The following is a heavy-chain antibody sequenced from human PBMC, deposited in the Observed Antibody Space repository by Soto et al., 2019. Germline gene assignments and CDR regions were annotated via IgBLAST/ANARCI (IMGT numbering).Heavy chain of an antibody. CDR1: GVSISSSY. D-gene: IGHD5-12*01. V-gene: IGHV4-59*01. CDR3: ARGGNRYSNTAPGVGGFDF. Sequence: SETLSLTCTVSGVSISSSYWSWIRHSPGTGLEWIGYIYYTGTTNYNPSLKRRVTISLDTAKNQFSLNVNSLTIADTAVYFCARGGNRYSNTAPGVGGFDFWGQGTLVTVSS. J-gene: IGHJ4*02. CDR2: IYYTGTT.